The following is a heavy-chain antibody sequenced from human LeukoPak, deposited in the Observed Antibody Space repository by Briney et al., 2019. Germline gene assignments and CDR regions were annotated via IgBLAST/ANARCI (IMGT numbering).Heavy chain of an antibody. CDR3: AKDIKGTNYYYYGMGA. Sequence: GGSLRLSCAASGFTFSNSAMTWVRQAPGKGLDWVSAINGDGGRTYHADSVKGRFTISRDNSKNTLYLQMNSLRVEDTAVYYCAKDIKGTNYYYYGMGAWGQGATVTVSS. CDR1: GFTFSNSA. V-gene: IGHV3-23*01. J-gene: IGHJ6*02. D-gene: IGHD1-14*01. CDR2: INGDGGRT.